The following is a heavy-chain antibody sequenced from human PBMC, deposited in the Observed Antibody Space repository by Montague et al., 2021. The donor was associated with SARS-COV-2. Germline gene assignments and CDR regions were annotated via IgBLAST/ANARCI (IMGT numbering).Heavy chain of an antibody. Sequence: SETLSLTCTASGGSISSFYWSWFRQPPGKGLEWIGYISDSGSTNYNPSLTSRVTMSVDTSKNQFSLKVNSATAADTAVYYCARHYSATLPAVYWGQGTLVTVSS. D-gene: IGHD2-15*01. V-gene: IGHV4-59*08. CDR3: ARHYSATLPAVY. CDR1: GGSISSFY. CDR2: ISDSGST. J-gene: IGHJ4*02.